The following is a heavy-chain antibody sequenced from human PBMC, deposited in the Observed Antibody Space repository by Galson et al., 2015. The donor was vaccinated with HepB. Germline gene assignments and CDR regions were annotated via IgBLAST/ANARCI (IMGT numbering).Heavy chain of an antibody. V-gene: IGHV1-2*02. Sequence: SVKVSCKASGYTFTGYYMHWVRQAPGQGLEWMGWINPNSGGTNYAQKFQGRVTMTRDTSISTAYMELSRLRSDDTAVYYCARDLAVAGPYVNYYYYYYGMDVWGQGTTVTVSS. J-gene: IGHJ6*02. CDR1: GYTFTGYY. D-gene: IGHD6-19*01. CDR3: ARDLAVAGPYVNYYYYYYGMDV. CDR2: INPNSGGT.